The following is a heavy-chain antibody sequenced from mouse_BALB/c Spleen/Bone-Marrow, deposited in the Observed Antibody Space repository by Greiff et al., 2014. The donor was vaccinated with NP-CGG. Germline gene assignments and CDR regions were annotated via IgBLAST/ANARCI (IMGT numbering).Heavy chain of an antibody. Sequence: VQLVESGPGLAAPSQTLSITCTVSGFSLTDYGVSWIRQPPGKGLEWLGVIWDGGCTYYNTSLKSRLSISNDNSKSQVFLKMNNLQTDDTAMYSGAKHTLRYYTMDYWGQGTSVTVSS. V-gene: IGHV2-6-5*01. D-gene: IGHD1-1*01. J-gene: IGHJ4*01. CDR1: GFSLTDYG. CDR3: AKHTLRYYTMDY. CDR2: IWDGGCT.